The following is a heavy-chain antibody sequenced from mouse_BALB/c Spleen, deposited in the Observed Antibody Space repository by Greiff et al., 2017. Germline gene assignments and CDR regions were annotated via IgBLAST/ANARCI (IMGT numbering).Heavy chain of an antibody. V-gene: IGHV3-5*02. J-gene: IGHJ1*01. D-gene: IGHD2-2*01. CDR3: ARYGYDYWYFDV. Sequence: EVQLQQSGPGLVKPSQTVSLTCTVTGISITTGNYRWSWIRQFPGNKLEWIGYIYYSGTITYNPSLTSRTTITRDTSKNQFFLEMNSLTAEDTATYYCARYGYDYWYFDVWGAGTTVTVSS. CDR2: IYYSGTI. CDR1: GISITTGNYR.